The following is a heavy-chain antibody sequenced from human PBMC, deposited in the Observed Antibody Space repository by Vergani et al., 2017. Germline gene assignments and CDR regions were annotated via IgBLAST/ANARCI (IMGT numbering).Heavy chain of an antibody. V-gene: IGHV1-69*01. CDR2: IIPIFGTA. CDR1: GGTFSSYA. Sequence: QVQLVQSGAEVKKPGSSVKVSCKASGGTFSSYAISWVRQAPGQGLEWMGGIIPIFGTANYAQKFQGRVTITADESTSTAYMELSSLRSEDTAVYYCASRDITIFGVVIIRGYYYGMDVWGQXP. CDR3: ASRDITIFGVVIIRGYYYGMDV. J-gene: IGHJ6*02. D-gene: IGHD3-3*01.